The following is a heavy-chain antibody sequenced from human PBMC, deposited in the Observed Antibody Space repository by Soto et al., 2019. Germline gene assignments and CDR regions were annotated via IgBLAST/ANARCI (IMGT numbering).Heavy chain of an antibody. CDR1: GGTFSSYA. J-gene: IGHJ3*02. CDR3: ARGYNWNDENACDI. D-gene: IGHD1-20*01. V-gene: IGHV1-69*01. CDR2: IIPVVGTA. Sequence: QVQLVQSGAEVKKPGSSVKVSCKASGGTFSSYAISWVRQAPGQGLEWMGGIIPVVGTANYGQKFQGRVTITADESTRTAEKELSSLRSEDKAVYYCARGYNWNDENACDIWGQGTMVTVSS.